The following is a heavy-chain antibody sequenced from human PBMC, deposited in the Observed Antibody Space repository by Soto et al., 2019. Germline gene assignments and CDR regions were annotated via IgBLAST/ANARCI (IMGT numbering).Heavy chain of an antibody. Sequence: QVQLQESGPGLVNPSETLSLTCTVSGGSVNTIRDDWSWGRQPPGKGLEWLGYIYYSGSADYNPSLGSRVTISPATCKNQFSLMLRSVTTADPAVYDGARGVGFGYYYYHMDLWGQGTTVTVSS. J-gene: IGHJ6*02. CDR2: IYYSGSA. D-gene: IGHD3-10*01. V-gene: IGHV4-61*01. CDR3: ARGVGFGYYYYHMDL. CDR1: GGSVNTIRDD.